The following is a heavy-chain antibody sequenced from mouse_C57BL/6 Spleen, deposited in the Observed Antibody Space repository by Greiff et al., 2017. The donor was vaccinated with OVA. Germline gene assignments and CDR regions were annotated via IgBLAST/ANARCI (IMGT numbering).Heavy chain of an antibody. V-gene: IGHV1-59*01. D-gene: IGHD1-1*01. CDR1: GYTFTSYW. CDR3: ARDDSSPFDY. CDR2: IDPSDSYT. J-gene: IGHJ2*01. Sequence: QVQLQQPGAELVRPGTSVKLSCKASGYTFTSYWMHWVKQRPGQGLEWIGVIDPSDSYTNYNQKFKGKATLTVDTSSSTAYMQLSSLTSEDSAVYYCARDDSSPFDYWGQGTTLTVSS.